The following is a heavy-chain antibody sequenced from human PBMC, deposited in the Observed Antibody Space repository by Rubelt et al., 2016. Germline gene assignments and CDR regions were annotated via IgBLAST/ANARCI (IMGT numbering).Heavy chain of an antibody. J-gene: IGHJ4*02. V-gene: IGHV4-4*07. CDR2: IYTSGGT. D-gene: IGHD2-21*02. CDR3: ARHYDGDTYPREH. Sequence: QVQLQESGPGLVKPSETLSLTCTVSGGSISSYYWSWIRQPAGKGLEWLGRIYTSGGTNYNPSLQSQLTMSLYPSKNQFSRKLRSVTAADTAVYYCARHYDGDTYPREHWGQGILVTVSS. CDR1: GGSISSYY.